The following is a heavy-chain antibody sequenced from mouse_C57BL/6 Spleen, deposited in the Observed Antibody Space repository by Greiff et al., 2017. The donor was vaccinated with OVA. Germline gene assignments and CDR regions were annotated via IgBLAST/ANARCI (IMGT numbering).Heavy chain of an antibody. D-gene: IGHD2-13*01. CDR2: IYPGSGST. CDR3: ARGEGYAMDY. CDR1: GYTFTSYW. Sequence: QVQLKQSGAELVKPGASVKMSCKASGYTFTSYWITWVKQRPGQGLEWIGDIYPGSGSTNYNEKFKSKATLTVDTSSSTAYMQLSSLTSEDSAVYYCARGEGYAMDYWGQGTSVTVSS. V-gene: IGHV1-55*01. J-gene: IGHJ4*01.